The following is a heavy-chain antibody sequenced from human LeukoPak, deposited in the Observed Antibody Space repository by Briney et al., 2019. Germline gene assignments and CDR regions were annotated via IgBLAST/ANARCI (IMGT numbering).Heavy chain of an antibody. CDR1: GYTFTSYD. Sequence: ASVKVSCKASGYTFTSYDINLVRQATGQGLEWMGWMNPNSGNTGYAQKFQGRVTMTRNTSISTAYMELSSLRSEDTAVYYCARGKGSSSAVGYWGQGTLVTVSS. CDR2: MNPNSGNT. V-gene: IGHV1-8*01. D-gene: IGHD6-6*01. J-gene: IGHJ4*02. CDR3: ARGKGSSSAVGY.